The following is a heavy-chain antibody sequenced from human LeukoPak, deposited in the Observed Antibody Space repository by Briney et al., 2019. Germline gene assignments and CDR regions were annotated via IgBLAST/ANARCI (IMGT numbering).Heavy chain of an antibody. Sequence: SETLSLTCAVYGGSFSGYYWSWIRQPPGKGLEWIGEINHSGSTNYNPSLKSRVTISVDTSKNQFSLKLSSVIAADTAVYYCARPVGDTAMPDDAFDIWGQGTMVTVSS. D-gene: IGHD5-18*01. V-gene: IGHV4-34*01. CDR1: GGSFSGYY. CDR2: INHSGST. CDR3: ARPVGDTAMPDDAFDI. J-gene: IGHJ3*02.